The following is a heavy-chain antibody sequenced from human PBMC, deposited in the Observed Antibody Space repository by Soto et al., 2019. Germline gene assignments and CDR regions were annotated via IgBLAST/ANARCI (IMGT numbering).Heavy chain of an antibody. CDR2: IFDSGNA. V-gene: IGHV4-59*08. CDR3: ARHRRTTVAKFYFDN. J-gene: IGHJ4*02. Sequence: QVPLQESGPGLVKPSETLSLTCTVSGGSINSYCWSWIRQPPGKGLEWIAYIFDSGNANYNPSLKRRVTISVDTSKNQFSLKLTSVTAADTAVYYCARHRRTTVAKFYFDNWGQGALVTVSS. D-gene: IGHD4-4*01. CDR1: GGSINSYC.